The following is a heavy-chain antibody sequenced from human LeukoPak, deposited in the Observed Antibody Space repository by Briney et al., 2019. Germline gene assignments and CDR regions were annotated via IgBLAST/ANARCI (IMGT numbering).Heavy chain of an antibody. J-gene: IGHJ3*02. Sequence: GGSLRLSCAASGFTFSSYSMNWVRQAPGKGLEWVSSISSSSSYIYYADSVKGRFTISRDNAKNSLYLQMNSLRAEDTAVYYCARDRYYYDSSGYSPPVDIWGQGTMVTVSS. CDR1: GFTFSSYS. V-gene: IGHV3-21*01. CDR2: ISSSSSYI. D-gene: IGHD3-22*01. CDR3: ARDRYYYDSSGYSPPVDI.